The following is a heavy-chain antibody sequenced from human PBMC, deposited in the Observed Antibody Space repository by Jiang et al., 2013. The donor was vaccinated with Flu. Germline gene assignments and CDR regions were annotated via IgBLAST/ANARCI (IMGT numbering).Heavy chain of an antibody. J-gene: IGHJ3*02. Sequence: KANSYATAYAASVKGRFTISRDDSKNTAYLQMNSLKTEDTAVYYCTRLIITSDAFDIWGQGTMVTVSS. CDR3: TRLIITSDAFDI. D-gene: IGHD3-10*01. V-gene: IGHV3-73*01. CDR2: KANSYAT.